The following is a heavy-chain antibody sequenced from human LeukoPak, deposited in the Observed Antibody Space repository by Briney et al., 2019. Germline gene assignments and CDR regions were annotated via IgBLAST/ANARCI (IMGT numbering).Heavy chain of an antibody. CDR1: GFTFSSYW. Sequence: PGGSLRLSCAASGFTFSSYWMHWVRQAPGKGLVWVSRINSDGSSTTYADSVKGRFTISRDNARTSLYLQMNSLRVEDTGVYYCARGDPHADLWGQGTLVTVSS. CDR2: INSDGSST. V-gene: IGHV3-74*01. J-gene: IGHJ5*02. CDR3: ARGDPHADL.